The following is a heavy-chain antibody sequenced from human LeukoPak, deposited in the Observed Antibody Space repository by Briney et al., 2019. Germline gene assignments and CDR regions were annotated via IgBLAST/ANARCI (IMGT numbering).Heavy chain of an antibody. D-gene: IGHD3-10*01. Sequence: SETLSLACTVSGYSISSGYYWGWIRQPPGKGLERIGSIYHSGSTYYNPSLKSRVTISVDTSKNQFSLKLSSVTAADTAVYYCARRRVPHRAPADYWGQGTLVTVSS. J-gene: IGHJ4*02. CDR1: GYSISSGYY. CDR3: ARRRVPHRAPADY. CDR2: IYHSGST. V-gene: IGHV4-38-2*02.